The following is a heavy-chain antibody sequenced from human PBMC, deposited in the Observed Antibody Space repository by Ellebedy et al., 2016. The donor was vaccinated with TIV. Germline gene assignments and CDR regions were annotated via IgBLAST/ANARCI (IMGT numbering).Heavy chain of an antibody. CDR2: ISSSGNTI. J-gene: IGHJ4*02. Sequence: GESLKISXAASGFTFSDYYMSWIRRAPGKGLEWVSYISSSGNTIYYADSVKGRFTISRDNAKNSLYLQMNSLRAEDTAVYYCARAPPIRGSYVWDYWGQGTLVTVSS. D-gene: IGHD1-26*01. V-gene: IGHV3-11*01. CDR3: ARAPPIRGSYVWDY. CDR1: GFTFSDYY.